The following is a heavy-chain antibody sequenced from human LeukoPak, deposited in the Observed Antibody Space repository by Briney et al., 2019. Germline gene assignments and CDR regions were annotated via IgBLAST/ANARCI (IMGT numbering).Heavy chain of an antibody. CDR2: MNPNSGNT. V-gene: IGHV1-8*02. CDR1: GYTFINFG. D-gene: IGHD3-10*01. CDR3: ARGRTMVRGVIGY. J-gene: IGHJ4*02. Sequence: GASVKVSCKASGYTFINFGLSWVRQAPGQGLEWMGWMNPNSGNTGYAQKFQGRVTMTRNTSISTAYMELSSLRSEDTAVYYCARGRTMVRGVIGYWGQGTLVTVSS.